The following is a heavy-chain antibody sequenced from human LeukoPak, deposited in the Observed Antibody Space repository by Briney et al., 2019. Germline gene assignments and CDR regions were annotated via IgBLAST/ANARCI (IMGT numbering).Heavy chain of an antibody. CDR2: ISSDGSGT. V-gene: IGHV3-74*01. D-gene: IGHD3-10*01. J-gene: IGHJ4*02. CDR3: VRHGEGFDY. Sequence: GGSLRLSCAVSGFTFSSYWMHWVRQAPGKGLVWVSRISSDGSGTSYADSVKGRFTISRDNSKNTLFLQMSSLRAEDTAVYYCVRHGEGFDYWGQGTLVTVSS. CDR1: GFTFSSYW.